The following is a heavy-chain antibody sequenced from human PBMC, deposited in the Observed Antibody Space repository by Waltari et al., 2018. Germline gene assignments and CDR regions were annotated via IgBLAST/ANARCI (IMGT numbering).Heavy chain of an antibody. D-gene: IGHD4-17*01. CDR2: IIPIFGTA. J-gene: IGHJ6*02. CDR1: GGTFSSYA. CDR3: ARDGGAITTDYYYYGMDV. Sequence: QVQLVQSGAEVKKPGSSVKVSCKASGGTFSSYAISWVRQAPGQGLEWMGGIIPIFGTANYAQKFQGRVTITADESTSTAYMELSSLRSEDTAVYYCARDGGAITTDYYYYGMDVWGQGTTVTVSS. V-gene: IGHV1-69*12.